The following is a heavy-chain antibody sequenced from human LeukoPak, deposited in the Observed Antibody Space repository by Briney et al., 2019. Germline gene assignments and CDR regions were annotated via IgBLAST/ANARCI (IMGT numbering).Heavy chain of an antibody. Sequence: SETLSLTCTVSGGSTSSISYYWAWIRQPPGKGLEWIGSIYYNVSTYYNPSLKSRVTISVDTSKNQFSLQLSSVTAADTAVYYYLVVGSRGQGTLVTVSS. V-gene: IGHV4-39*01. CDR3: LVVGS. D-gene: IGHD2-21*01. CDR2: IYYNVST. J-gene: IGHJ4*02. CDR1: GGSTSSISYY.